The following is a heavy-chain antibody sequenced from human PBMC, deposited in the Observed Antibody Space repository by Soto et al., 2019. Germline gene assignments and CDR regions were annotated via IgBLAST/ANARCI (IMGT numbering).Heavy chain of an antibody. CDR1: GVTFSSFG. J-gene: IGHJ4*02. CDR2: INQDGSEK. D-gene: IGHD3-3*01. Sequence: GGLLRLWCAAAGVTFSSFGITVVRQAPGKGLEWVANINQDGSEKHYVDSVKGRFTLSRDNAENSVYLQMNSLRADDTAVYYCARDFGVQELDYWGQGTLVTVSS. V-gene: IGHV3-7*01. CDR3: ARDFGVQELDY.